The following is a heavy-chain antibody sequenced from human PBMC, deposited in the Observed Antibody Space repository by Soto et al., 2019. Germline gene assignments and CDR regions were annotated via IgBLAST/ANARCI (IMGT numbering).Heavy chain of an antibody. CDR2: VYHTGRT. CDR3: TRDPDCFDS. V-gene: IGHV4-61*01. J-gene: IGHJ4*02. Sequence: SETRSLTCTVAGGSFNSGSYSWSWIRQPPGKGQEWIGHVYHTGRTSYNPSLKSRVSRTMHTPKNQCSLNLDSVTAAETAAYLCTRDPDCFDSWGQGTMVTVYS. CDR1: GGSFNSGSYS.